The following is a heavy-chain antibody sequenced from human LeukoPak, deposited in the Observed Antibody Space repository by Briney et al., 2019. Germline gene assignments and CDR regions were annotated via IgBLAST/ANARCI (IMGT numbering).Heavy chain of an antibody. D-gene: IGHD5-24*01. CDR2: IYHSGST. CDR1: GGSISSSNW. V-gene: IGHV4-4*02. CDR3: ANTTRVAPDGRAEYFQH. J-gene: IGHJ1*01. Sequence: PSGTLSLTCAVSGGSISSSNWWSWVRQPPGKGLEWIGEIYHSGSTNYNPSLKSRVTISVDASEKQISLSLRSVTAADTAIYYCANTTRVAPDGRAEYFQHWGQGTLVTVSS.